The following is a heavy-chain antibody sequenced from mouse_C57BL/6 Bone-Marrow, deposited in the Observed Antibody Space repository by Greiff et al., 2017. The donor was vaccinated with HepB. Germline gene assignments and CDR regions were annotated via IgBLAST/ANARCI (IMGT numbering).Heavy chain of an antibody. CDR1: GYTFTSYW. Sequence: QVQLQQPGAELVKPGASVKLSCKASGYTFTSYWMHWVKQRPGQGLEWIGMIHPNSGSTNYNEKFKSKATLTVDKSSSTAYRQLSSRTSEDSAVYYCARGGVYPFYFDYCGQGTTLTVSS. V-gene: IGHV1-64*01. D-gene: IGHD1-3*01. CDR3: ARGGVYPFYFDY. J-gene: IGHJ2*01. CDR2: IHPNSGST.